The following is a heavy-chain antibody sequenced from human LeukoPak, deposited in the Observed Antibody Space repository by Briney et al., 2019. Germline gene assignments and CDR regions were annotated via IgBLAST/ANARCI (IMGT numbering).Heavy chain of an antibody. Sequence: GGSLRLSCAASGFTFSSYAMSWVRQAPGKWLEWVSAISGSGGSTYYADSVKGRFTISRDNSKNTLYLQMNSLRAEDTAVYYCSKVRRGAAMALDAFDSWGQGTMVTVSS. D-gene: IGHD5-18*01. CDR2: ISGSGGST. J-gene: IGHJ3*02. CDR3: SKVRRGAAMALDAFDS. V-gene: IGHV3-23*01. CDR1: GFTFSSYA.